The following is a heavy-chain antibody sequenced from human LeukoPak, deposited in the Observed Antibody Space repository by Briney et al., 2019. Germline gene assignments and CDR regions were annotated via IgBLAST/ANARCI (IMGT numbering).Heavy chain of an antibody. CDR2: INHSGST. Sequence: SETLSLTCAVYGGSFSGYYWSWIRQPPGKGLEWIGEINHSGSTNYNPSLKSRVTISVDTSKNQFSLKLSSVTAADTAVYYCARLGIAVAGTGYYYYMDVWGKGTTVTVSS. V-gene: IGHV4-34*01. J-gene: IGHJ6*03. CDR3: ARLGIAVAGTGYYYYMDV. D-gene: IGHD6-19*01. CDR1: GGSFSGYY.